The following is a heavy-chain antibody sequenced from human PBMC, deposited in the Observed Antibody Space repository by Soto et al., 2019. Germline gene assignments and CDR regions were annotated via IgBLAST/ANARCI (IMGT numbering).Heavy chain of an antibody. J-gene: IGHJ6*02. CDR3: ARVLYCSGGSCFSGPHYYYGMDV. CDR2: IWYDGSNK. V-gene: IGHV3-33*01. Sequence: QVQLVESGGGVVQPGRSLRLSCATSGFTFSSYGMHWVRQAPGKGLEWVAVIWYDGSNKYYADSVKGRFTISRDNSKNTLYLQMNSLRAEDTAVYYCARVLYCSGGSCFSGPHYYYGMDVWGQGTTVTVSS. CDR1: GFTFSSYG. D-gene: IGHD2-15*01.